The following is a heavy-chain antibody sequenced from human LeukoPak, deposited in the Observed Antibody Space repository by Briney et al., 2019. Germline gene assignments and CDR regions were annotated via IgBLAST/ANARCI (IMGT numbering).Heavy chain of an antibody. V-gene: IGHV3-48*04. J-gene: IGHJ4*02. CDR3: ASMTTFCGGDCYFFDY. D-gene: IGHD2-21*02. Sequence: PGGSLRLSCAASGFTFSSYSMTWVRQAPGKGVECVSYISSSSSTIYYADSVKGRFTVSRDSAKNPLYLQMNSLRAEDTAVYYCASMTTFCGGDCYFFDYWGQGTLVSVSS. CDR2: ISSSSSTI. CDR1: GFTFSSYS.